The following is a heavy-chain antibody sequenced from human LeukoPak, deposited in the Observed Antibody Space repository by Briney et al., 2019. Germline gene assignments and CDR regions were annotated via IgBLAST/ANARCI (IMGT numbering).Heavy chain of an antibody. CDR3: AILDTAMVTSAY. CDR1: GYTLTELS. J-gene: IGHJ4*02. CDR2: FDPEDGET. D-gene: IGHD5-18*01. V-gene: IGHV1-24*01. Sequence: ASVKISCKVSGYTLTELSMHCVRQAPGKGVEWMGGFDPEDGETIYAQKFQGRVTMTEDTSTDTAYMELSSLRSEDTAVYYCAILDTAMVTSAYWGQGTLVTVSS.